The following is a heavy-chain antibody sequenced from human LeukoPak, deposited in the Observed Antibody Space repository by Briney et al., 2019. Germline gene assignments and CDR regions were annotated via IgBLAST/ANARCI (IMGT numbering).Heavy chain of an antibody. CDR2: ISNDIRNT. Sequence: GGSLRLSCAASGFTFSSYPMHWVRRAPGKGLEWVAVISNDIRNTYYADSVKGRFTVSRDNSKNTLFLQMNSLRAEDTAVYYCAKDGGLWVSAHWGDSWGRGTLVTVSS. CDR3: AKDGGLWVSAHWGDS. V-gene: IGHV3-30-3*01. CDR1: GFTFSSYP. J-gene: IGHJ4*02. D-gene: IGHD7-27*01.